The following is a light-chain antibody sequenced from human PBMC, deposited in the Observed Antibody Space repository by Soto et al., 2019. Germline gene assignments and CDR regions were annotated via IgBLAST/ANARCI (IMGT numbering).Light chain of an antibody. CDR3: HQYGSSPLT. V-gene: IGKV3-20*01. CDR2: GAS. CDR1: QSVTSNY. J-gene: IGKJ4*01. Sequence: EIVLTQSPGTLSLSPGERATLSCRASQSVTSNYLAWYQQERGQPPRLLIYGASIRATGIPDRFSGSGSGTDFTLTISRLEPEDFAVYYCHQYGSSPLTFGGGTKVDIK.